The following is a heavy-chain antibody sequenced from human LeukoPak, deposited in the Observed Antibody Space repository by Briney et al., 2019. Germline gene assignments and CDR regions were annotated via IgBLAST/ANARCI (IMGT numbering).Heavy chain of an antibody. Sequence: GGSLRLSCTASGFAFGSYATYWVRQAPGKGLEWVSGIFGSGGSAHYADSVKGRFTISRDNSKNTVYLEMNSLGVEDTAVYYCAKTTVGYSSGRFPGWPADYWGQGTLVTVSS. CDR1: GFAFGSYA. V-gene: IGHV3-23*01. CDR2: IFGSGGSA. J-gene: IGHJ4*02. D-gene: IGHD2-15*01. CDR3: AKTTVGYSSGRFPGWPADY.